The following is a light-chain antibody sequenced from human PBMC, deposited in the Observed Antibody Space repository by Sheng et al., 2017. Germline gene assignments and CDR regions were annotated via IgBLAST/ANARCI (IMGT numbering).Light chain of an antibody. Sequence: EIVMTQSPATLSVSPGERATLSCRASQSITNNLAWYQQKPGQAPRLLIYGASTRATGIPDTFSGSGSGTEFTLTISSLQSEDFAVYYCQQYGSSPPWTFGQGTKLEIK. CDR3: QQYGSSPPWT. V-gene: IGKV3-15*01. CDR2: GAS. CDR1: QSITNN. J-gene: IGKJ1*01.